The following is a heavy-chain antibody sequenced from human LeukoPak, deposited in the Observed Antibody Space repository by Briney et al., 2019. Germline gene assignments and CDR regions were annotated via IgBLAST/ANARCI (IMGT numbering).Heavy chain of an antibody. D-gene: IGHD4-17*01. CDR1: GFTFSSYV. CDR2: ISYDGSNE. J-gene: IGHJ4*02. V-gene: IGHV3-30*04. Sequence: PGGSLRLSCAASGFTFSSYVMHWVRQAPGKGLEWVAIISYDGSNEYYADSVKGRFTISRDNSKNTLYLQMNSLRAADTAVYYCARRIPSDYGDYVVSFDYWGQGTLVTVSS. CDR3: ARRIPSDYGDYVVSFDY.